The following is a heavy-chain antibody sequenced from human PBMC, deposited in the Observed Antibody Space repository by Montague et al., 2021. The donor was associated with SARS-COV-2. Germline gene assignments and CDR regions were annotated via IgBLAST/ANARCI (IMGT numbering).Heavy chain of an antibody. J-gene: IGHJ4*02. CDR3: ARTPTRPLSLDS. D-gene: IGHD6-6*01. Sequence: SETLSLTCAVSGGSITGFSWSWVRQPPGKGLEWIGRVTTSGTTNYSPSLRSRVTMSVDTSTNQFSLNLNSVTAADTAIYYCARTPTRPLSLDSWGQGTLVTVSS. CDR2: VTTSGTT. CDR1: GGSITGFS. V-gene: IGHV4-4*07.